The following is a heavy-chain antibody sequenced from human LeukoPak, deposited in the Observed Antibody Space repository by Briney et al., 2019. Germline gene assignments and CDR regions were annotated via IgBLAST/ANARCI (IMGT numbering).Heavy chain of an antibody. CDR1: GMSFSSYE. J-gene: IGHJ4*02. Sequence: PGGSLRRSCAASGMSFSSYEMNWVRQAPGKGLEWVSYISSGGTTIYYADSVKGRFTISRDNAKNSLYLQMNNLRAEDTAVYYCASARLYSSSWYCYFDYWGRGTLVTVSS. D-gene: IGHD6-13*01. V-gene: IGHV3-48*03. CDR3: ASARLYSSSWYCYFDY. CDR2: ISSGGTTI.